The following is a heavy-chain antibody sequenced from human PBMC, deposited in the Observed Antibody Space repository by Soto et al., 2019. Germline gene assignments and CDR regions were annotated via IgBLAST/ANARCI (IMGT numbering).Heavy chain of an antibody. D-gene: IGHD1-26*01. V-gene: IGHV4-39*01. CDR3: ARHRERRDYYYYGMDV. CDR1: GGSISSSSYY. Sequence: SETLSLTCTVSGGSISSSSYYWGWIRQPPGKGLEWIGSIYYSGSTYYNPSLKSRVTISVDTSKNQFSLKLSSVTAADTAVYYCARHRERRDYYYYGMDVWGQGTTVTVSS. J-gene: IGHJ6*02. CDR2: IYYSGST.